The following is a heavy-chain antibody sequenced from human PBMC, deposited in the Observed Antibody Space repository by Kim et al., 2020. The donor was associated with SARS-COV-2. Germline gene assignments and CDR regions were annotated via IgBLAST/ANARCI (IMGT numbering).Heavy chain of an antibody. Sequence: ASVKVSCKASGYTFTSYDINWVRQATGQGLEWMGCMNPNSGNTGYAQKFQGRVTMTRNTSISTAYMELSSLRSEDTAVYYCARGLLGVYYYYYGMDVWGQGTTVTVSS. CDR2: MNPNSGNT. J-gene: IGHJ6*02. CDR1: GYTFTSYD. V-gene: IGHV1-8*01. CDR3: ARGLLGVYYYYYGMDV. D-gene: IGHD3-16*01.